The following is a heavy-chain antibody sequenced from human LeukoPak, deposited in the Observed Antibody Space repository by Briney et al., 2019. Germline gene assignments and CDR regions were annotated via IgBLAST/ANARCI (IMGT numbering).Heavy chain of an antibody. Sequence: SETLSLTCTLSGDSITSSDHYWVWIRQSPGKGLEWIGGVSHSGNTYYKSSLKSRVTVSLDTSKNEFSLILTSVTAADTAQYYCARHLYYSASAFWYIDLWGRGTLVTVSS. J-gene: IGHJ2*01. D-gene: IGHD3-10*01. CDR2: VSHSGNT. V-gene: IGHV4-39*01. CDR1: GDSITSSDHY. CDR3: ARHLYYSASAFWYIDL.